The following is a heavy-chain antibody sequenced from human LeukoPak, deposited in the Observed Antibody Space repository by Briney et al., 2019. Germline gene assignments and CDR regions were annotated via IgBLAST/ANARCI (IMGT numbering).Heavy chain of an antibody. CDR1: GYTFTGYY. D-gene: IGHD3-3*01. CDR3: ARASSSYDFWSGYYPREGMDV. J-gene: IGHJ6*02. V-gene: IGHV1-2*02. CDR2: INPNSGGT. Sequence: ASVKVSCKASGYTFTGYYMHWVRQAPGQGLEGRGWINPNSGGTNYAQKFQGRVTMTRDTSISTAYMELSRLRSDDTAVYYCARASSSYDFWSGYYPREGMDVWVQGTTVTVSS.